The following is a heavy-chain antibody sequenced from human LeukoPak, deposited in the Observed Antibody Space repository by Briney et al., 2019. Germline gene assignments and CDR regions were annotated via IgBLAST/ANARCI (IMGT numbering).Heavy chain of an antibody. V-gene: IGHV1-18*01. Sequence: GASVKVSCKASGYTFTSYGISWVRQAPGQGPEWMGWISAYNGNTNYAQKLQGRGTMTTDTSTGTAYMELRSLRSDDTAVYYCASSRAIPYYYGMDVWGQGTTVTVSS. D-gene: IGHD2-21*01. CDR1: GYTFTSYG. CDR2: ISAYNGNT. J-gene: IGHJ6*02. CDR3: ASSRAIPYYYGMDV.